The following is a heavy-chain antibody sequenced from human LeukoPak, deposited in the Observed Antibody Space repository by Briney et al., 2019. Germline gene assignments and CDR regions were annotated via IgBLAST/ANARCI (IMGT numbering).Heavy chain of an antibody. CDR2: IVGSGGST. V-gene: IGHV3-23*01. Sequence: GASLRLSCAASGFTFSNYAMSWVRQAPGKGLEWVSAIVGSGGSTYYADSVKGPFSISRDNSKNTLFLQMNSLRVEDTALYYCSKWGDYDVLTGYYDSDFWGQGTLVTVSS. J-gene: IGHJ4*02. CDR1: GFTFSNYA. D-gene: IGHD3-9*01. CDR3: SKWGDYDVLTGYYDSDF.